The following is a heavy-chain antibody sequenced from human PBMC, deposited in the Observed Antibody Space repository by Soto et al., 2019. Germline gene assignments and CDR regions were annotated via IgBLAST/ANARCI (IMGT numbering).Heavy chain of an antibody. CDR2: VYYSGTT. CDR3: ARTTAVPNTLRSGYFFDY. J-gene: IGHJ4*02. V-gene: IGHV4-61*01. D-gene: IGHD4-17*01. CDR1: GGSVSNKTYY. Sequence: SETLSLTCSVSGGSVSNKTYYWSWIRQPPGKRLEWIGYVYYSGTTNYNPSLKSRVTISVDLSKNQFSLRLSSVTTADTALYYCARTTAVPNTLRSGYFFDYWGQGTLVTVSS.